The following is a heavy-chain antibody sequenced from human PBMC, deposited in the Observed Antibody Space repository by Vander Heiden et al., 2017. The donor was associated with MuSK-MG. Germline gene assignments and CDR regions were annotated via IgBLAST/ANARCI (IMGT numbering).Heavy chain of an antibody. CDR2: GYYSGIT. CDR1: GGSIRSSHSH. V-gene: IGHV4-39*01. J-gene: IGHJ5*02. CDR3: ARHDGDAYVNWFDP. Sequence: QLQLQESGPGRVKPSETLSLTFNVSGGSIRSSHSHWGWIRPPPAHGLECVWCGYYSGITYYKPSLKSRLTISVETSRNQFSLRLRSVTAADTAVYYCARHDGDAYVNWFDPWGQGTLVTVSS. D-gene: IGHD3-10*02.